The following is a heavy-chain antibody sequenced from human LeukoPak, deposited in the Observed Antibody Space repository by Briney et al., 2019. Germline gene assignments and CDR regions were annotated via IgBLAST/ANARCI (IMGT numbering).Heavy chain of an antibody. CDR3: ARLPTVPRDYYYMDV. J-gene: IGHJ6*03. CDR2: IYTSGST. D-gene: IGHD4-17*01. Sequence: PSQTLSLTCTVSGGSNSSGSCYWSWIRQPAGKGLEWIGRIYTSGSTNYNPSLKSRVTISVDTSKNQFSLKLSSVTAADTAVYYCARLPTVPRDYYYMDVWGKGTTVTVSS. V-gene: IGHV4-61*02. CDR1: GGSNSSGSCY.